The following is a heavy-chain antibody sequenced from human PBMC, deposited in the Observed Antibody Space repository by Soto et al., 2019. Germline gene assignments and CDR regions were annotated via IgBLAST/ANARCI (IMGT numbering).Heavy chain of an antibody. CDR1: GGSISSGDYY. CDR3: AATAELLYYFDY. V-gene: IGHV4-30-4*01. Sequence: PSETLSLTCTVPGGSISSGDYYWSWIRQPPGKGLEWIGYIYYSGSTYYNPSLKSRVTISADTSKNQFSLKLSSVTAADTAVYYCAATAELLYYFDYWGQGTLVTVSS. CDR2: IYYSGST. J-gene: IGHJ4*02. D-gene: IGHD6-13*01.